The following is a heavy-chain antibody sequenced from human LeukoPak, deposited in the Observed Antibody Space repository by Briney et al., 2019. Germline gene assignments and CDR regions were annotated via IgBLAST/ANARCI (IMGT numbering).Heavy chain of an antibody. CDR3: AKTLGVHDAFDI. J-gene: IGHJ3*02. D-gene: IGHD3-10*01. V-gene: IGHV3-9*01. Sequence: GRSLRLSCAASGFTFDDYAMHWVRQAPGKGLEWVSGISWNSGSIGYADSVKGRFTISRDNAKNSLYLQMNSLRAEDTALYYCAKTLGVHDAFDIWGQGTLVTVSS. CDR2: ISWNSGSI. CDR1: GFTFDDYA.